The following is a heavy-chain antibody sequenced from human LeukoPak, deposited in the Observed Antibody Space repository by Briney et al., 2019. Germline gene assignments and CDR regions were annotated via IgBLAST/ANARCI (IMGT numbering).Heavy chain of an antibody. V-gene: IGHV4-30-4*01. CDR2: IYHTGDT. CDR1: DGSVSSGDYY. J-gene: IGHJ5*02. D-gene: IGHD4-17*01. Sequence: SQTLSLTCTVSDGSVSSGDYYWTWIRQPPGKGPEWIGYIYHTGDTYYNPSLKSRATISVDTARNQFSLRLSFVTATDTAVYFCAGDQGDYGDYGWFDAWGQGIQVTVSS. CDR3: AGDQGDYGDYGWFDA.